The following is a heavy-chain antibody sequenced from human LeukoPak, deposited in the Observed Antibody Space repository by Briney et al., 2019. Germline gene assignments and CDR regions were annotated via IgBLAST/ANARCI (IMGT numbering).Heavy chain of an antibody. CDR2: INYSGIT. D-gene: IGHD2-2*01. CDR1: GGSISITSYY. Sequence: NPSETLSLTCTVSGGSISITSYYWGWIRQPPANGLEWIASINYSGITYYNPSLKSRVTISVDTSKNQFSLKLSSVTAADTAVYYCARVDIVVVPSANFDCWGQGTLVTVSS. CDR3: ARVDIVVVPSANFDC. J-gene: IGHJ4*02. V-gene: IGHV4-39*01.